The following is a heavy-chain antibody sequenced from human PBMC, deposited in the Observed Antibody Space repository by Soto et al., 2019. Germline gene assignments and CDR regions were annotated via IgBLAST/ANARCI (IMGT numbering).Heavy chain of an antibody. CDR1: GGTFSSYA. Sequence: ASVKVSCKASGGTFSSYAISWVRQAPGQGLEWMGGIIPIFGTANYAQKFQGRVTITADESTSTAYMELSSLRSEDTAVYYCARTYCSGGSCYPLFADYRGQGSPVIVSS. J-gene: IGHJ4*02. CDR3: ARTYCSGGSCYPLFADY. CDR2: IIPIFGTA. D-gene: IGHD2-15*01. V-gene: IGHV1-69*13.